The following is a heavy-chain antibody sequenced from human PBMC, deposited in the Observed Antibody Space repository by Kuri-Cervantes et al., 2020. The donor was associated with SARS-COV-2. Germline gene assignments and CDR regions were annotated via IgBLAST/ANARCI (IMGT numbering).Heavy chain of an antibody. CDR3: ASAIAVAGQGAFDI. J-gene: IGHJ3*02. D-gene: IGHD6-19*01. CDR2: IIPIFGTA. CDR1: GGTFSSYA. V-gene: IGHV1-69*13. Sequence: SVKVSCKASGGTFSSYAISWVRQAPGQGLEWMGGIIPIFGTANYAQKFQGRVTITADESTSTAYMELSSLRSEDTAVYYCASAIAVAGQGAFDIWGQGTMVTVSS.